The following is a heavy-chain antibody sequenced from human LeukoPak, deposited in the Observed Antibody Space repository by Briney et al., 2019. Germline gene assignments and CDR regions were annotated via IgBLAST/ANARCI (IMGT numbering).Heavy chain of an antibody. J-gene: IGHJ4*02. CDR1: GGSISTGNYY. CDR2: IYYSGTI. V-gene: IGHV4-30-4*01. Sequence: PSETLSLTCTVSGGSISTGNYYWSWIRQPPGKGLEWIGHIYYSGTIYYNPSLQSRLTISVDLSINQLSLNLSSVTAADTAVYFCARLGRAVPLVLTWGQGSLVSVSS. D-gene: IGHD3-16*01. CDR3: ARLGRAVPLVLT.